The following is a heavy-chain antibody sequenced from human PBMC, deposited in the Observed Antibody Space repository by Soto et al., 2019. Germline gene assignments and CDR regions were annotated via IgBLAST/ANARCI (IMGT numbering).Heavy chain of an antibody. CDR2: ISYDGSNK. CDR1: GFTFSSYV. J-gene: IGHJ4*02. D-gene: IGHD2-15*01. V-gene: IGHV3-30-3*01. Sequence: GGSLRLSCAASGFTFSSYVFHWVRQAPGKGLEWVAVISYDGSNKYYADSVKGRFTISRDNSKNTLYLQMNSLRAEDTAVYYCVGEPEDIISRIDYWGQGTLVTVPQ. CDR3: VGEPEDIISRIDY.